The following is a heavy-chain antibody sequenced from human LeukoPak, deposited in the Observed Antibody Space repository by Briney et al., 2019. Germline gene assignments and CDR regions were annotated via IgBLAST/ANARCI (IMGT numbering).Heavy chain of an antibody. D-gene: IGHD4-23*01. V-gene: IGHV3-49*03. Sequence: PGGSLRLSCTASGFTFGDYAMSWFRQAPGKGLEWVGFIRSKAYGGTTEYAASVKGRFTISRDDSKSIAYPQMNSLKTEDTAVYYCTRVLRGYGGYYFDYWGQGTLVTVSS. CDR1: GFTFGDYA. CDR2: IRSKAYGGTT. J-gene: IGHJ4*02. CDR3: TRVLRGYGGYYFDY.